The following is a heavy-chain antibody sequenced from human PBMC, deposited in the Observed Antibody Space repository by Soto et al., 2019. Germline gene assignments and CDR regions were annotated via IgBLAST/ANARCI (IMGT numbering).Heavy chain of an antibody. Sequence: SETLSLTCTVSGGSISSYYWSWIRQPPGKGLEWIGSIYHSGSTYYNPSLKSRVTISVDTSKNQFSLKLSSVTAADTAVYYCARDLNYYDSSGYQSGYHWFEPWGQGTLGNVS. CDR1: GGSISSYY. CDR3: ARDLNYYDSSGYQSGYHWFEP. J-gene: IGHJ5*02. CDR2: IYHSGST. D-gene: IGHD3-22*01. V-gene: IGHV4-59*12.